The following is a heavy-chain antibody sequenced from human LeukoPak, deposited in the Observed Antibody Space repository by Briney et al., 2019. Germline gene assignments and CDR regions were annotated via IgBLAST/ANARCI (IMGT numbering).Heavy chain of an antibody. Sequence: GGPLRLSCVASGLTSSNYAMHWVRQAPGKGLEWVAVISYDGINKYYADSVQGRFTISRDNSKSTLCLQMNSLRAEDTAVYYCAKQLGYCSDGSCYFPYWGQGTLVTVSS. D-gene: IGHD2-15*01. V-gene: IGHV3-30-3*02. CDR1: GLTSSNYA. J-gene: IGHJ4*02. CDR3: AKQLGYCSDGSCYFPY. CDR2: ISYDGINK.